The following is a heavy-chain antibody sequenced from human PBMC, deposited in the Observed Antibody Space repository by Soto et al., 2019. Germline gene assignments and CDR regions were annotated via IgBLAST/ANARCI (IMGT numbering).Heavy chain of an antibody. D-gene: IGHD2-2*01. V-gene: IGHV4-4*02. J-gene: IGHJ4*02. CDR1: GGSISSSNW. CDR3: ARGGPPDIVVVPAAPTYYFDY. CDR2: IYHSGST. Sequence: QVQLQESGPGLVKPSGTLSLTCAVSGGSISSSNWWSWVRQPPGKGLEWIGEIYHSGSTNYNPSLKSRVTISVDKSKNQFSLKLSSVTAADTAVYYCARGGPPDIVVVPAAPTYYFDYLGQGTLVTVSS.